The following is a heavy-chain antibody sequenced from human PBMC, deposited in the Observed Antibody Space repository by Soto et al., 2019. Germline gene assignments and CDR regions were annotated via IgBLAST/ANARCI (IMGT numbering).Heavy chain of an antibody. V-gene: IGHV3-49*04. J-gene: IGHJ3*02. D-gene: IGHD6-13*01. CDR1: GFTFGDYA. CDR2: IRSKAYGGTT. Sequence: PGGSLRLSCPASGFTFGDYAMSWVRQAPGKELEWVGFIRSKAYGGTTEYAASVKGRFTISRDDSKSIAYLQMNSLKTEDTAVYYCTRDVSSSPDAFDIWGQGTMVTVSS. CDR3: TRDVSSSPDAFDI.